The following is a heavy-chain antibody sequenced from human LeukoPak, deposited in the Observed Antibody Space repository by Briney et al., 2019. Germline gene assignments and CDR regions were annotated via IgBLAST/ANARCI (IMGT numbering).Heavy chain of an antibody. D-gene: IGHD2-15*01. Sequence: GASVKVSCKASGYTFTSYAMHWVRQAPGQRLEWMGWINAGNGNTKYSQKFQGRVTITRDTSASTAYMELSSLRSEDTAVYYCARGGGDCSGGSCCSCPPDYWGQGTLVTVSS. CDR1: GYTFTSYA. CDR2: INAGNGNT. J-gene: IGHJ4*02. CDR3: ARGGGDCSGGSCCSCPPDY. V-gene: IGHV1-3*01.